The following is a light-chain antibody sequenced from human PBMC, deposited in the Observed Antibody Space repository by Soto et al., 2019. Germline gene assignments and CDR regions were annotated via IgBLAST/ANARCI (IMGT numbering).Light chain of an antibody. Sequence: EIVLTQSPGTLSLSPGERATLSCRASQSVSSSYLAWYQQKPGQAPRLLIYGASSRATGIPDRFSGSRSGTDFTLTISRLEPEDFAVYYCQQYGGSPLVTFGPGTKVDIK. CDR3: QQYGGSPLVT. J-gene: IGKJ3*01. CDR2: GAS. CDR1: QSVSSSY. V-gene: IGKV3-20*01.